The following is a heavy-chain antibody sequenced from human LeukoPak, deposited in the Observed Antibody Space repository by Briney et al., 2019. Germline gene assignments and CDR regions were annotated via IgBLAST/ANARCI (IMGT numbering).Heavy chain of an antibody. CDR1: GFTFSSYA. V-gene: IGHV3-30-3*01. Sequence: GGSLRLSCAASGFTFSSYAMHWVRQAPGKGLEWVAVISYDGSNKYYADSVKGRFTISRDNSKNTLYLQMNSLRAEDTAVYYCARDPRYCSVTSCPDAFDIWGQETMVTVSS. CDR2: ISYDGSNK. CDR3: ARDPRYCSVTSCPDAFDI. J-gene: IGHJ3*02. D-gene: IGHD2-2*01.